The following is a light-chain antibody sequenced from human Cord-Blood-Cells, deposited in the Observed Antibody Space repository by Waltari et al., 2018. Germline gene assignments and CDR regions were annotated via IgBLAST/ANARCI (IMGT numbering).Light chain of an antibody. CDR3: QQYYSYPPYT. Sequence: AIRMTQSPSSFSASTGDRVTITCRASQGISSYLAWYQQKPGKVPKLLIYAPSTLQSVVPSRFSGSGSVTDFTLTISCLQSEDFATYYCQQYYSYPPYTFGQGTKLEIK. CDR1: QGISSY. CDR2: APS. J-gene: IGKJ2*01. V-gene: IGKV1-8*01.